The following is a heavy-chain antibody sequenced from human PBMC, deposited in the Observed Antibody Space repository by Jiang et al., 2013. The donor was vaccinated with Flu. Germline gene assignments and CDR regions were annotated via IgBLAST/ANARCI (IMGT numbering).Heavy chain of an antibody. J-gene: IGHJ6*04. CDR2: ISHSGGT. CDR1: GGSISSSNW. CDR3: ARAIGATENYYYGMDV. Sequence: GSGLVKPSGTLSLTCAVSGGSISSSNWWSWVRQPPGKGLEWIGEISHSGGTNYNPSLRGRVSISIDKSQNQFSMKLRSVTAADTAVYYCARAIGATENYYYGMDVWGKGTTVTVSS. V-gene: IGHV4-4*02. D-gene: IGHD1-26*01.